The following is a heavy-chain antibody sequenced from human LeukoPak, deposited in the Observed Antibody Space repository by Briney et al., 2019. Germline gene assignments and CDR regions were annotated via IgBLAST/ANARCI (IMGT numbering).Heavy chain of an antibody. Sequence: ASVKVSCKASGYIFSDYYIHWVRQAPGQGLEWMGWIDPNSGGPNYAQKFQGRVTMTRDTSISTVYMELSSLRSEDTAVYYCARVGSSPTDDYYYYYMDVWGKGTTVTVSS. CDR3: ARVGSSPTDDYYYYYMDV. J-gene: IGHJ6*03. CDR2: IDPNSGGP. D-gene: IGHD6-13*01. CDR1: GYIFSDYY. V-gene: IGHV1-2*02.